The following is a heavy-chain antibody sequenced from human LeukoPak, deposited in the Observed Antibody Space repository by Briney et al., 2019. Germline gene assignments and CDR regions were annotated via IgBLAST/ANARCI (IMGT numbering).Heavy chain of an antibody. J-gene: IGHJ4*02. CDR3: ARDRGGYYFDY. D-gene: IGHD3-16*01. CDR2: ISSSSSTI. CDR1: GFTFSSYS. V-gene: IGHV3-48*01. Sequence: GGSLRLSCAASGFTFSSYSMNWVRQAPGKGLEWVSYISSSSSTIYYADSVKGRFTISRDNAKNSLYLQMNSLRAEDTAVYYCARDRGGYYFDYWGQGTLVTVSS.